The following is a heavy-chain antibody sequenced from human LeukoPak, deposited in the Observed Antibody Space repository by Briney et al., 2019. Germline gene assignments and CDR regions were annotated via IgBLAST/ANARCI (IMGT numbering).Heavy chain of an antibody. CDR2: INHSGST. D-gene: IGHD6-13*01. Sequence: SETLSLTCAVYGGSFSGYYWSWIRQPPGKGLEWIGEINHSGSTNYNPSLKSRVTISVDTSKNQFSLKLSSVTAADTAVYYCASCGSSWYYRLDYWGQGTLVTVSS. J-gene: IGHJ4*02. CDR1: GGSFSGYY. V-gene: IGHV4-34*01. CDR3: ASCGSSWYYRLDY.